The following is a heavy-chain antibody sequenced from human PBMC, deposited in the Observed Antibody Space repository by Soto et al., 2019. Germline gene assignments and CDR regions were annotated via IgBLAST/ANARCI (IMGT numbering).Heavy chain of an antibody. CDR2: INTKSGNR. V-gene: IGHV1-8*01. CDR1: GYTFTNYD. Sequence: ASVKVSCKASGYTFTNYDINWVRQATGQGLEWMGWINTKSGNRGYAQQFQGRVIMTSSTSISTAYMELSSLRSEDTAVYYCVRVYGEIDYWGQG. D-gene: IGHD4-17*01. J-gene: IGHJ4*02. CDR3: VRVYGEIDY.